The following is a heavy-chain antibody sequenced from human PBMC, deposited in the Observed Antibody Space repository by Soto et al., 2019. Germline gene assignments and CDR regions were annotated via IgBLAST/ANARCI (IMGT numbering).Heavy chain of an antibody. D-gene: IGHD3-10*01. Sequence: GASVKVSCKASGFTFTSSAVQWVRQARGQRLEWIGWIVVGSGNTNYAQKFQERVTITRDMSTSTAYMELSSLRSEDTAVYYCATSLLLWFGEPTYYFDYWGQGTLVTVSS. CDR3: ATSLLLWFGEPTYYFDY. CDR1: GFTFTSSA. CDR2: IVVGSGNT. V-gene: IGHV1-58*01. J-gene: IGHJ4*02.